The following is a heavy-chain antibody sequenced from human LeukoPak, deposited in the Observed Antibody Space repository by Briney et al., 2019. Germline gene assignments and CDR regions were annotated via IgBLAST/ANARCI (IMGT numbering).Heavy chain of an antibody. J-gene: IGHJ5*02. Sequence: AASVKVSCKASGYTFTGYYMHWVRQAPGQGLEWIGWINPNSGGTNYAQKFQGRVTMTRDTSISTAYMELSRLRSDDTAVYYCARDVRILYPDWFDPWGQGTLVTVSS. CDR3: ARDVRILYPDWFDP. D-gene: IGHD2/OR15-2a*01. CDR1: GYTFTGYY. V-gene: IGHV1-2*02. CDR2: INPNSGGT.